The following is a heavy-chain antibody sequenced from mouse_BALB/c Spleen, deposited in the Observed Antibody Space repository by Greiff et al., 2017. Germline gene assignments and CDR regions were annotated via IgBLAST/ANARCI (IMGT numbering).Heavy chain of an antibody. CDR2: IYPGDGDT. CDR1: GYTFTSYW. Sequence: VQLVESGAELARPGASVKLSCKASGYTFTSYWMQWVKQRPGQGLEWIGAIYPGDGDTRYTQKFKGKATLTADKSSSTAYMQLSSLASEDSAVYYCARSNYDYDGWFAYWGQGTLVTVSA. CDR3: ARSNYDYDGWFAY. V-gene: IGHV1-87*01. D-gene: IGHD2-4*01. J-gene: IGHJ3*01.